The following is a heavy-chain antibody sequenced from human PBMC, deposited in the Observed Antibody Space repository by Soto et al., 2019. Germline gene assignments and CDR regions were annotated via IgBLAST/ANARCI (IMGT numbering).Heavy chain of an antibody. V-gene: IGHV3-23*01. D-gene: IGHD3-10*01. Sequence: EVQLLASGGGLIQPGGSLRLSCAASGFSFSTYAMSWVRQAPGKGLEWVSTIRARGDIIYYADAVKGRFTISRDNSRITLYLQMKSLRAEDTAIYYCAKDRGDGAYWGRGTLVTVCS. CDR3: AKDRGDGAY. CDR1: GFSFSTYA. J-gene: IGHJ4*02. CDR2: IRARGDII.